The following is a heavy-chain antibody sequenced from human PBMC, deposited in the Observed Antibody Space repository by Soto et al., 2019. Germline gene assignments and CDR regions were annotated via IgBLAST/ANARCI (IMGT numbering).Heavy chain of an antibody. D-gene: IGHD2-15*01. V-gene: IGHV3-74*01. J-gene: IGHJ4*02. CDR3: VRTSLVVAAATREDY. CDR2: VNSDGSST. Sequence: EVQLVESGGGLVQPGGSLRLSCAASGFTFSSYWMHWLRQAPGKGLVWVSRVNSDGSSTSYAASVKGRFTISRDNAKNTLYLQMNSLRAEDTAVYYCVRTSLVVAAATREDYWGQGTLVTVSS. CDR1: GFTFSSYW.